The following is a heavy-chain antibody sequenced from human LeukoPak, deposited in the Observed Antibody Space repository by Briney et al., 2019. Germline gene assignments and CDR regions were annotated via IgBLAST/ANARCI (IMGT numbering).Heavy chain of an antibody. J-gene: IGHJ4*02. Sequence: SETLSLTCTVSGDPISTSNSYWGWIRQPPGKALEWIGSIYYSGSTYYNPSLKSRVTISVDTSKNQSSLKLSAGTAADTAVYYCARDRGAETSIAAAGTTGGGYWGQGTLVTVSS. V-gene: IGHV4-39*07. CDR2: IYYSGST. CDR3: ARDRGAETSIAAAGTTGGGY. D-gene: IGHD6-13*01. CDR1: GDPISTSNSY.